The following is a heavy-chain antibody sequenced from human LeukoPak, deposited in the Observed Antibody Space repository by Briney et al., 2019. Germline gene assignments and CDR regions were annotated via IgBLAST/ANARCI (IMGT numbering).Heavy chain of an antibody. V-gene: IGHV3-53*01. D-gene: IGHD5-18*01. CDR1: GLTVSSNY. Sequence: GGSLRLSCAASGLTVSSNYMSWVRQAPGKGVEWVSVIYSGGNTFYEDSVKGRITISRDNTKNTLYLQMNRLRAEDTAVYYCAREMIQLPGYFDYWGQGTLFTVSS. J-gene: IGHJ4*02. CDR2: IYSGGNT. CDR3: AREMIQLPGYFDY.